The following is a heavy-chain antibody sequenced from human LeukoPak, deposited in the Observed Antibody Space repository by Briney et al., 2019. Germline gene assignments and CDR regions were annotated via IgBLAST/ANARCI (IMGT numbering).Heavy chain of an antibody. Sequence: GGSLRLSCAASGFTFSRYWMSWVRQAPGKGLEWVANIKQDGSAKYYVDSVKGRFTISRDNAKNSLYLQMNSLRAEDAAVYYCARDRSGDVWGQGTMVTVSS. V-gene: IGHV3-7*01. J-gene: IGHJ3*01. CDR2: IKQDGSAK. CDR1: GFTFSRYW. CDR3: ARDRSGDV.